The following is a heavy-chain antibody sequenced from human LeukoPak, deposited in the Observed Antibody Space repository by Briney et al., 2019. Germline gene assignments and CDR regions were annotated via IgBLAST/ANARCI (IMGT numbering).Heavy chain of an antibody. J-gene: IGHJ5*02. CDR3: ARAFLYYDILTGYQFDP. Sequence: SETLSLTCTVSGGSISTSSYFWGWIRQPPGKGLEWIGSIYYSGITFYNPSLKSRLTISVDTSKNQFSLKLTSVTAADTAVYYCARAFLYYDILTGYQFDPWGQGTLVTVSS. CDR1: GGSISTSSYF. V-gene: IGHV4-39*01. D-gene: IGHD3-9*01. CDR2: IYYSGIT.